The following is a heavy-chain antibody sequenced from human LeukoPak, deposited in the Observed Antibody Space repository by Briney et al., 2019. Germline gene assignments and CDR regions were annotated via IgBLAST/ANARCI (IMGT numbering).Heavy chain of an antibody. CDR3: AKDPPPYYYYMDV. CDR1: GVTVSSNY. CDR2: IYSGGST. V-gene: IGHV3-66*01. J-gene: IGHJ6*03. Sequence: GGSLRLSCAASGVTVSSNYMSWVRQAPGKGLEWVSVIYSGGSTYYADSVKGRFTISRDNSKNTLYLQMNSLRAEDTAVYYCAKDPPPYYYYMDVWGKGTTVTISS.